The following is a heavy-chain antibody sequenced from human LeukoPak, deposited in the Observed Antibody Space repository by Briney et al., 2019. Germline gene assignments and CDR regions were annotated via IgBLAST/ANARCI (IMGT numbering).Heavy chain of an antibody. V-gene: IGHV3-23*01. D-gene: IGHD3-22*01. CDR3: AKGFYDSSASGVFDI. CDR1: GFTYSSFE. Sequence: GGSLRLSCAASGFTYSSFETSWVRQAPGKGLEWVSGISASGGSTYYADSVKGRFTISRDNSKNTLYLQMNSLRAEDTAVYYCAKGFYDSSASGVFDIWGQGTMVTVSS. J-gene: IGHJ3*02. CDR2: ISASGGST.